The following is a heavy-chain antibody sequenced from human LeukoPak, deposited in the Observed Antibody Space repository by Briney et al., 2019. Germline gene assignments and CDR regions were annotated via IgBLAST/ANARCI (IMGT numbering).Heavy chain of an antibody. CDR3: ASADEYHLFDY. CDR1: AASITSVTSG. D-gene: IGHD2/OR15-2a*01. Sequence: KPPQRMSPTSTVAAASITSVTSGCGWILHPPWKGREWIGIIEYSGTTYYSPSLESRVTIFVDTSKNQFSLKLRSVTAADTAVYSCASADEYHLFDYWGQGTQVTVSS. CDR2: IEYSGTT. J-gene: IGHJ4*02. V-gene: IGHV4-39*01.